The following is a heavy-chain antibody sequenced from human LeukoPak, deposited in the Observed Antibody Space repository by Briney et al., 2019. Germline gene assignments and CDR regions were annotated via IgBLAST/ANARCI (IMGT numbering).Heavy chain of an antibody. CDR2: ISYDGSNK. CDR1: GFTFSSYA. V-gene: IGHV3-30-3*01. CDR3: AKDYYYYGMDV. Sequence: PGGSLRLSCAASGFTFSSYAMHWVRQAPGKGLEWVAVISYDGSNKYYADFVKGRFTISRDNSKNTLYLQMNSLRAEDTAVYYCAKDYYYYGMDVWGQGTTVTVSS. J-gene: IGHJ6*02.